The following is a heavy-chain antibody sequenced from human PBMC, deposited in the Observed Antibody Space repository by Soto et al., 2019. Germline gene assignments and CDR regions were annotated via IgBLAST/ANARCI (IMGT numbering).Heavy chain of an antibody. CDR2: ISAYNGNT. D-gene: IGHD3-22*01. Sequence: ASVKVSCKASGYTFTSYGISWVRQAPGQGLEWMGWISAYNGNTNYAQKLQGRVTMTTDTSTSTAYMELRSLRSDDTAVYYCARDKRSTDSSGYYDTPMDVWGKGTTVTVSS. J-gene: IGHJ6*04. CDR1: GYTFTSYG. V-gene: IGHV1-18*01. CDR3: ARDKRSTDSSGYYDTPMDV.